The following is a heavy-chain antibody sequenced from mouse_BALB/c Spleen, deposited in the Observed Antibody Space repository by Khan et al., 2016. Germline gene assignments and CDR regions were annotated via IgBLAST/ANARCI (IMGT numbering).Heavy chain of an antibody. CDR3: TGPGYGDIGEAMDY. J-gene: IGHJ4*01. V-gene: IGHV1-15*01. CDR2: IVPETGCP. Sequence: QVQLQQSGAELVRPGASLTLSCKASGYKLTDYEMHWVKQTPVHGLEWIGSIVPETGCPAYNQKFKGKATLTADKSSSTAYMVLRSLTTEASAVSYCTGPGYGDIGEAMDYWGQGASVTVSS. CDR1: GYKLTDYE. D-gene: IGHD2-13*01.